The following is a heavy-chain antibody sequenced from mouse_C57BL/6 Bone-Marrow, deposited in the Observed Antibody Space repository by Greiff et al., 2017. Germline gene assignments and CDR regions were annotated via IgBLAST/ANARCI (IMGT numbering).Heavy chain of an antibody. CDR2: ISSGGSYT. Sequence: EVQGVESGGDLVKPGGSLKLSCAASGFTFSSYGLSWVRQTPDKRLEWVATISSGGSYTYYPDSVKGRFTISRDNAKNTLYLQMSSLKSEDTAMYYCARRGRGAGFAYGGQGTLVTVSA. CDR1: GFTFSSYG. V-gene: IGHV5-6*01. CDR3: ARRGRGAGFAY. J-gene: IGHJ3*01.